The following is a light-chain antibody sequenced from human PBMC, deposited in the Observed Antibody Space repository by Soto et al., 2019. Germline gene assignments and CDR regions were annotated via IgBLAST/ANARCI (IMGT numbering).Light chain of an antibody. CDR3: GTWDSSLSAVV. J-gene: IGLJ2*01. CDR1: SSNIGNNY. Sequence: QSVLTQPPSVSAAPGQAVTISCSGSSSNIGNNYVSWYQQISGTAPKLLVYDSNKRPSGIPDRFSGSKSGTLATLGITGLQTGDEADYYCGTWDSSLSAVVFGGGTKLTVL. V-gene: IGLV1-51*01. CDR2: DSN.